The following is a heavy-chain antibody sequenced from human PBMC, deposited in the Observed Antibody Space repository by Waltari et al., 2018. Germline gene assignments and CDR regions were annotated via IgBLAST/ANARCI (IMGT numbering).Heavy chain of an antibody. D-gene: IGHD4-17*01. CDR3: ARVSRTVTLFFDY. CDR2: ISSSSSTI. Sequence: EVQLVESGGGLVQPGGSLRLSCAASGFTFSSYSMNWVRQAPGKGLEWVSYISSSSSTIYYADSVKGRFTISRDNAKNSLYLQMNSLRAEDTAVYYCARVSRTVTLFFDYWGQGTLVIVSS. V-gene: IGHV3-48*01. J-gene: IGHJ4*02. CDR1: GFTFSSYS.